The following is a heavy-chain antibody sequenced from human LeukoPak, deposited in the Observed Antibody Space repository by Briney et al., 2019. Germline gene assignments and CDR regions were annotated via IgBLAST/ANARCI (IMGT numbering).Heavy chain of an antibody. V-gene: IGHV4-59*01. CDR1: GGSISSNY. J-gene: IGHJ4*02. Sequence: SETLSLTCNVSGGSISSNYWSWIRQPPGKGLEWIGYISYRGGTSYNPSLQSRVTISLDTSKNQFSLKLSSVTAADTAVYYCARYYYDSGVYYNLDYWGQGTLVTVSS. CDR2: ISYRGGT. D-gene: IGHD3-22*01. CDR3: ARYYYDSGVYYNLDY.